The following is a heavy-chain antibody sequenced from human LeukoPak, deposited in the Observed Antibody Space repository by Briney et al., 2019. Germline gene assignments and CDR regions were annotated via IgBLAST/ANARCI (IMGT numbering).Heavy chain of an antibody. CDR3: TSDYGLYYYYMAL. D-gene: IGHD4/OR15-4a*01. CDR1: GFTFSSYA. Sequence: GGSLRLSCAASGFTFSSYAMHWVRQAPGKGLEWVAVISYDGSNKYYADSVKGRFTISRDNSKDMLYLQMNDLRAEGTAVYYCTSDYGLYYYYMALWGKGTTVTVS. V-gene: IGHV3-30-3*01. J-gene: IGHJ6*03. CDR2: ISYDGSNK.